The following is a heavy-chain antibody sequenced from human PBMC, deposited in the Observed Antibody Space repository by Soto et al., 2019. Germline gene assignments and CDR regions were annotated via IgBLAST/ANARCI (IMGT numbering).Heavy chain of an antibody. V-gene: IGHV3-33*01. CDR3: ARDLGSSSGPNEGY. CDR2: IWYDGSNK. Sequence: GGSLRLSCAASGFTFSSYGMHWVRQAPGKGLEWVAVIWYDGSNKYYADSVKGRFTISRDNSKNTLYLQMNSLRAEDTAVYYCARDLGSSSGPNEGYWGQGTLVTVS. J-gene: IGHJ4*02. CDR1: GFTFSSYG. D-gene: IGHD6-19*01.